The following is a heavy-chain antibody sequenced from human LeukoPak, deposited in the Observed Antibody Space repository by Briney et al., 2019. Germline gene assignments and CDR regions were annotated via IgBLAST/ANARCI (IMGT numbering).Heavy chain of an antibody. V-gene: IGHV3-7*01. D-gene: IGHD2-15*01. CDR3: AGGQGWHFDL. Sequence: GRSLRLSCAASGFTFDDYAMHWVRQAPGKGLEWVADIRQDGSDEHYVASVKGRFTISRDSTSLFLQMNSLRAEDTAVYYCAGGQGWHFDLWGRGTLITVSS. CDR2: IRQDGSDE. CDR1: GFTFDDYA. J-gene: IGHJ2*01.